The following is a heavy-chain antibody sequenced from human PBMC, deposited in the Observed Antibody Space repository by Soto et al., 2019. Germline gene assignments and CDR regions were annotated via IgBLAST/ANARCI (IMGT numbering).Heavy chain of an antibody. Sequence: QDQLVQSGAEVKKPGASVKISCEASGYTFTSHDISWVRQAPGQGLEWLGWISTYNSRTHYAQKVQGRVTMTTDTSTSTAYLDLRSMAFDDTAVYYCAIARYWASPSCYKHFYDGMDTWGKGTTVTVSS. CDR3: AIARYWASPSCYKHFYDGMDT. V-gene: IGHV1-18*04. CDR2: ISTYNSRT. D-gene: IGHD2-2*02. CDR1: GYTFTSHD. J-gene: IGHJ6*04.